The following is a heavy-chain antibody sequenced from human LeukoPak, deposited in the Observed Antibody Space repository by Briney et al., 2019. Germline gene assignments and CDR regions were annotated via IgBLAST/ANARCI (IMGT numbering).Heavy chain of an antibody. J-gene: IGHJ4*02. CDR2: VIPIFSTA. CDR1: GGTFSNYA. CDR3: ATVGGLDILTGYPRDY. V-gene: IGHV1-69*06. Sequence: SVKVSCKASGGTFSNYAIGWVRQAPGQGLEWMGGVIPIFSTANYAQKFQGRVTMTEDTSTDTAYMELSSLRSEDTAVYYCATVGGLDILTGYPRDYWGQGTLVTVSS. D-gene: IGHD3-9*01.